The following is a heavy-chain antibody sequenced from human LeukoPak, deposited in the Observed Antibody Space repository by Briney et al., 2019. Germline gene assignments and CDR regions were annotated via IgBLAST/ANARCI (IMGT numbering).Heavy chain of an antibody. V-gene: IGHV4-59*08. CDR3: ARRCRGWTAGWYFDL. D-gene: IGHD6-19*01. CDR1: GGSIINYY. CDR2: IFDNGGT. Sequence: SETLSLTCTVSGGSIINYYWTWIRQPAGKGLEWIGYIFDNGGTNYNPSLKSRVTISVDTSKNQFSLKLSSVTAADTAVYYCARRCRGWTAGWYFDLWGRGTLVTVSS. J-gene: IGHJ2*01.